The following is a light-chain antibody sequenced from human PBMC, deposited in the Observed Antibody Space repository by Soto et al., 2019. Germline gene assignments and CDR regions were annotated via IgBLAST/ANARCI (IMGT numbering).Light chain of an antibody. V-gene: IGKV3-15*01. CDR2: GAS. CDR3: QQSDSWPPYT. J-gene: IGKJ2*01. Sequence: EILLTQSPDTLSVSPGEKVTLSCTASQSVGTNLAWYHQQSGQPPRLLIYGASTRDTGVPARFSGSGSGTEFTLTINSLQSEDFGGYYCQQSDSWPPYTFGQGTKLEI. CDR1: QSVGTN.